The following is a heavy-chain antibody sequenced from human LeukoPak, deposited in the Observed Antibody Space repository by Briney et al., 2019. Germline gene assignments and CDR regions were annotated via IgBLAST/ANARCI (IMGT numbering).Heavy chain of an antibody. CDR2: ISSSSSYI. Sequence: PGGSLRLSCAASGFTFSSYSMNLVRQAPGKGLEWVSSISSSSSYIYYADSVKGRFTISRDNAKNSLYLQMNSLRAEDTAVYYCAREGYCSSTSCYQRFDPWGQGTLVTVSS. CDR3: AREGYCSSTSCYQRFDP. J-gene: IGHJ5*02. D-gene: IGHD2-2*01. V-gene: IGHV3-21*01. CDR1: GFTFSSYS.